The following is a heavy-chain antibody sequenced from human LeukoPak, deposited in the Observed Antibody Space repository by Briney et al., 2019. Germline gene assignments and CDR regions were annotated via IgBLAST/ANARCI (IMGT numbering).Heavy chain of an antibody. D-gene: IGHD3-16*02. Sequence: ASVKVSCKASGGTFSSYAISWVRQAPGQGLEWMGWISAYNGNTNYAQKLQGRVTMTTDTSTSTAYMELRSLRSDDTAVYYCARDKGSDYVWGSYRYTTTVDYWGQGTLVTVSS. CDR3: ARDKGSDYVWGSYRYTTTVDY. J-gene: IGHJ4*02. V-gene: IGHV1-18*01. CDR1: GGTFSSYA. CDR2: ISAYNGNT.